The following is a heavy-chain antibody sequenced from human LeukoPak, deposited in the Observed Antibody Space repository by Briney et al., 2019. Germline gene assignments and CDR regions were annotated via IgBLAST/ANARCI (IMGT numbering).Heavy chain of an antibody. V-gene: IGHV3-23*01. CDR3: AKDRYSYGPWRFDP. CDR1: GFTFSSYA. D-gene: IGHD5-18*01. J-gene: IGHJ5*02. Sequence: GGSLRLSCAASGFTFSSYAMSWVRQAPGKGLEWVSAISGGGGSTYYADSVKGRFTISRDNSKNTLYLQMNSLRAEDTAIYYCAKDRYSYGPWRFDPWGQGTLVTVSS. CDR2: ISGGGGST.